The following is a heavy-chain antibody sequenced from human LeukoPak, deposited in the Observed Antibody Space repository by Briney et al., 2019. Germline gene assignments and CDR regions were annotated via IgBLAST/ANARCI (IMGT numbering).Heavy chain of an antibody. J-gene: IGHJ6*02. V-gene: IGHV1-69*04. D-gene: IGHD5-12*01. CDR3: AREGSGYDPLRPYYYYGMDV. Sequence: SVKVSCKASGGTFSSYAISWVRRAPGQGLEWMGRIIPIFGIANYAQKFQGRVTITADKSTSTAYMELSSLRSEDTAVYYCAREGSGYDPLRPYYYYGMDVWGQGTTVTVSS. CDR1: GGTFSSYA. CDR2: IIPIFGIA.